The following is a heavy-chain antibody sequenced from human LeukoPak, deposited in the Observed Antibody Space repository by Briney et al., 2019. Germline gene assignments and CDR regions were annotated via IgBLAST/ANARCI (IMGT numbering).Heavy chain of an antibody. J-gene: IGHJ3*02. CDR1: GFTVSSNY. CDR2: IYSGGST. CDR3: AREDSSGWYRYAFDI. V-gene: IGHV3-53*01. D-gene: IGHD6-19*01. Sequence: GGSLRLSCAASGFTVSSNYMSWVRQAPGKGLEWVSVIYSGGSTYYADSVKGRFTISRDNSKNTLYLQMNSLRAEDTAVYYCAREDSSGWYRYAFDIWGQGTMVTVSS.